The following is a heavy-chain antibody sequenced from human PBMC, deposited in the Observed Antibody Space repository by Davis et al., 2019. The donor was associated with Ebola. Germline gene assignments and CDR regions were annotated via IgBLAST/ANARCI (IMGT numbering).Heavy chain of an antibody. CDR2: ISWNSGTK. J-gene: IGHJ3*02. D-gene: IGHD7-27*01. CDR3: ARDPAWGALDI. Sequence: GGSLRLSCVVSGFNFEDYAMHWVRQVPGKALEWVSGISWNSGTKNYADSVKGRFTISKDNAKNSLYLQMDSLRHEDTALYYCARDPAWGALDIWGQGTMVTVSS. CDR1: GFNFEDYA. V-gene: IGHV3-9*01.